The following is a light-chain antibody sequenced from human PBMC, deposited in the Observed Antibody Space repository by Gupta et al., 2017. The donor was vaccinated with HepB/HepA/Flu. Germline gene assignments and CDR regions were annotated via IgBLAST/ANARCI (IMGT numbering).Light chain of an antibody. CDR1: QSILYNANSKNY. CDR3: QQYYNSPPT. J-gene: IGKJ1*01. CDR2: WAS. V-gene: IGKV4-1*01. Sequence: DIVMTQSPDSLSVSMGERATINCKSSQSILYNANSKNYLDWYRQKPGQPPELLISWASTRESGVPDRFSGSGSGTDFNLTISSLQAEDVAVYYCQQYYNSPPTFGQGTKVEIK.